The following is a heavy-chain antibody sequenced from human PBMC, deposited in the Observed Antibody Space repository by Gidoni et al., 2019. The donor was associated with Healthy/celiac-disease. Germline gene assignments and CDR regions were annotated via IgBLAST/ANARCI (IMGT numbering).Heavy chain of an antibody. V-gene: IGHV4-38-2*02. J-gene: IGHJ4*02. D-gene: IGHD4-17*01. CDR1: GYSISSGYY. CDR3: AKERDQDYVLDY. Sequence: QVQLQESGPGLVKPSETLSLTCAVSGYSISSGYYWGWIRQPPGKGLEWIGSIYHSGSTYYNPSLKSRVTISVDTSKNQFSLKLSSVTAADTAVYYCAKERDQDYVLDYWGQGTLVTVSS. CDR2: IYHSGST.